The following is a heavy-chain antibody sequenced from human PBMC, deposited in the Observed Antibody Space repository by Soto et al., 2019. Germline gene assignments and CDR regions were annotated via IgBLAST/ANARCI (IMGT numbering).Heavy chain of an antibody. CDR1: GFTFSGYA. Sequence: RLACAASGFTFSGYAMSWVRQAPGKGLEWVSAITASGGNTYYADSVKGRFTISRDNSDNTLYLQMNSLRAEDTAVYYCAKDYLTVVVAATGLDYWGQGTLVPV. D-gene: IGHD2-15*01. J-gene: IGHJ4*02. CDR3: AKDYLTVVVAATGLDY. CDR2: ITASGGNT. V-gene: IGHV3-23*01.